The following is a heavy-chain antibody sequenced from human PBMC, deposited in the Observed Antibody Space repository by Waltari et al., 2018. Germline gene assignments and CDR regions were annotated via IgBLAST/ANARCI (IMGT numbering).Heavy chain of an antibody. CDR1: GGPISRYY. CDR2: IHYSGSA. CDR3: AGAADILTGYTHYYYGMDV. Sequence: QVQLQESCPGLVKPSETLSLTCTVSGGPISRYYWSWIRQPPGKGLEWIGYIHYSGSASNNPSLRSRGAITVDTSKNQFSLKLGSVTAADTAVYYCAGAADILTGYTHYYYGMDVWGQGTTVIVSS. D-gene: IGHD3-9*01. J-gene: IGHJ6*02. V-gene: IGHV4-59*01.